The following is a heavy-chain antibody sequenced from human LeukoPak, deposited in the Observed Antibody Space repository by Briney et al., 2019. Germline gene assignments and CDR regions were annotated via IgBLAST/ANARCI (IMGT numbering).Heavy chain of an antibody. D-gene: IGHD3-9*01. J-gene: IGHJ6*02. CDR1: GFTFSSYP. CDR3: ARESFRYFGRLSRYDTDV. CDR2: ITYDGSNK. Sequence: GVSLRLSCAASGFTFSSYPMLWVRQAPGKERVGVAVITYDGSNKYYADSVRGRFTISRANSKSTLYLQMNSLRAEDTAVYYCARESFRYFGRLSRYDTDVWGQGTTVTVSS. V-gene: IGHV3-30*04.